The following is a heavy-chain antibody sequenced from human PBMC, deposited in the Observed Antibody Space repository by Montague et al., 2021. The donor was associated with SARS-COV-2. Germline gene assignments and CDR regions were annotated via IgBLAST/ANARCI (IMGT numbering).Heavy chain of an antibody. CDR2: ISSSGSTI. CDR1: GFTFSSYE. Sequence: SLRLSCAASGFTFSSYEMNWVRQAPGKGLEWVSYISSSGSTIYYADSVKGRFTISRDNAKNSLYLQMNSLRAEDTAVYYCARNYYDSSGYYYPFYYYGMDAWGQGTTVTVSS. J-gene: IGHJ6*02. CDR3: ARNYYDSSGYYYPFYYYGMDA. D-gene: IGHD3-22*01. V-gene: IGHV3-48*03.